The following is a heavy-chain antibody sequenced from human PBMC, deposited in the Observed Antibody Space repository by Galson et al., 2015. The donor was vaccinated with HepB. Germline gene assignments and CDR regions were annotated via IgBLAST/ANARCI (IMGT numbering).Heavy chain of an antibody. CDR3: ARGPERQQWLVRIIED. V-gene: IGHV3-21*01. CDR1: GFTFSAYS. D-gene: IGHD6-19*01. Sequence: SLRLSCAASGFTFSAYSMNWVRQAPGKGLEWVSSISSSSSFIYYADSVRGRFTISRDNAKNSLYLQMNSLGAEDTAVYYCARGPERQQWLVRIIEDWGQGTLVTVSS. CDR2: ISSSSSFI. J-gene: IGHJ4*02.